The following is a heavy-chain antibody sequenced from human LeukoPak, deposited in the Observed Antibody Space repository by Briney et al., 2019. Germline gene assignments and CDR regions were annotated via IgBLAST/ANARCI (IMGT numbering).Heavy chain of an antibody. CDR3: AREVSEGFDF. Sequence: PGGSLRLSCAASGFTFSSNAMCWIRQAPGKGLEWVSSFGTRSTSIYHAGSVKGRFAISRDNAKNLLYLQMNSLRAEDTALYYCAREVSEGFDFWGQETLVTVSS. CDR1: GFTFSSNA. J-gene: IGHJ4*02. CDR2: FGTRSTSI. D-gene: IGHD3-22*01. V-gene: IGHV3-21*01.